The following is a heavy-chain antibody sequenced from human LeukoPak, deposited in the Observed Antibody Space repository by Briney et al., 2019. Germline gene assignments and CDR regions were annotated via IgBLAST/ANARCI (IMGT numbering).Heavy chain of an antibody. CDR1: GYTFTSYD. CDR3: ARISSLLKNPYGSGWGWYYYYYGMDV. J-gene: IGHJ6*02. V-gene: IGHV1-8*01. CDR2: MNPNSGNT. D-gene: IGHD3-10*01. Sequence: GASVKVSCKASGYTFTSYDINWVRQATEQGLEWMGWMNPNSGNTGYAQKFQGRVTMTRNTSISTAYMELSSLRSEDTAVYYCARISSLLKNPYGSGWGWYYYYYGMDVWGQGTTVTVSS.